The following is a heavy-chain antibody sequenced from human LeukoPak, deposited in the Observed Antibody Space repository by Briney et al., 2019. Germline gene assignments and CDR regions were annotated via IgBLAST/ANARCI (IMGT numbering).Heavy chain of an antibody. CDR3: ARDRGYDSSGYFPHYFDY. CDR2: ISGSGGST. CDR1: GFTFSSYG. J-gene: IGHJ4*02. Sequence: GGSLRLSCAASGFTFSSYGMSWVRQAPGKGLEWVSAISGSGGSTYYADSVKGRFTISRDNAKNSLYLQMNSLRAEDTAVYYCARDRGYDSSGYFPHYFDYWGQGTLVTVSS. D-gene: IGHD3-22*01. V-gene: IGHV3-23*01.